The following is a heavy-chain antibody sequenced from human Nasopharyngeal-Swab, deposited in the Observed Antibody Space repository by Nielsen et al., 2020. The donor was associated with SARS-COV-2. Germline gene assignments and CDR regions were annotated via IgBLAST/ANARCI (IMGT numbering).Heavy chain of an antibody. V-gene: IGHV3-23*01. CDR2: ISASGGST. Sequence: GESLKISCIASGFTFNIYAMAWVRRTPGRGLQWVSGISASGGSTYYTDSVKGRFAVPRDNSRNTLYLQMHSLRVEDTALYYCAKGDVVRGDAFDIWGQGTMVTVSS. J-gene: IGHJ3*02. CDR3: AKGDVVRGDAFDI. CDR1: GFTFNIYA. D-gene: IGHD3-10*01.